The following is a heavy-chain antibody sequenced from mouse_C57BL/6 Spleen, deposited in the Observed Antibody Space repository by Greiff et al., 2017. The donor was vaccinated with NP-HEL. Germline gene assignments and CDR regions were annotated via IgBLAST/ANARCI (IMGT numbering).Heavy chain of an antibody. Sequence: QVQLQQPGAELVKPGASVKMSCKASGYTFTSYWINWVKQRPGQGLEWIGDIYPGSGSTNYNEKFKSKATLTVDTSSSTAYMQLSSLTSEDSAVYYCARRYYGSSYDWGQGTTLTVSS. CDR1: GYTFTSYW. D-gene: IGHD1-1*01. V-gene: IGHV1-55*01. CDR2: IYPGSGST. J-gene: IGHJ2*01. CDR3: ARRYYGSSYD.